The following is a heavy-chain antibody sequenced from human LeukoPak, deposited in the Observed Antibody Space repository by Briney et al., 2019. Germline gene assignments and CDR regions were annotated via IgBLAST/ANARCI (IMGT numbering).Heavy chain of an antibody. D-gene: IGHD4-11*01. J-gene: IGHJ4*02. CDR2: IKSRTDGGTT. CDR3: TTRNNNFNSHY. CDR1: GFTSSNAW. V-gene: IGHV3-15*01. Sequence: GGSLRLSCAASGFTSSNAWMNWVRQAPGKGLECVGRIKSRTDGGTTEYAAPVKGRFTISRDDSENTLYLQMNSLTTEDTAVYFCTTRNNNFNSHYWGQGTLVTVS.